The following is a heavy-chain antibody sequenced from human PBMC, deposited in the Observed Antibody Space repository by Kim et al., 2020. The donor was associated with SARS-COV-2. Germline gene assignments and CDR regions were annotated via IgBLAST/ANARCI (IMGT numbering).Heavy chain of an antibody. J-gene: IGHJ4*02. Sequence: PSLKSRVTISVDTSKNQFSLTLSSVTAADTAVYYCARGRIAAAGLRLDYWGQGTLVTVSS. V-gene: IGHV4-34*01. D-gene: IGHD6-13*01. CDR3: ARGRIAAAGLRLDY.